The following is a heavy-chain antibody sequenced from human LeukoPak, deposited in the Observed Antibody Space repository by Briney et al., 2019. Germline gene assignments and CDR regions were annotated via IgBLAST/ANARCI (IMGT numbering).Heavy chain of an antibody. CDR3: ARGHPGYSYGFNWFDP. J-gene: IGHJ5*02. Sequence: SQTLSLTCTVSGGSISSGGYYWSWIRQHPGKGLEWIGYIYYSGSTYYNPSLKSRVTISVDTSKNQFSLKLSSVTAADTAVYYCARGHPGYSYGFNWFDPWGQGTLVTVSS. CDR2: IYYSGST. D-gene: IGHD5-18*01. CDR1: GGSISSGGYY. V-gene: IGHV4-31*03.